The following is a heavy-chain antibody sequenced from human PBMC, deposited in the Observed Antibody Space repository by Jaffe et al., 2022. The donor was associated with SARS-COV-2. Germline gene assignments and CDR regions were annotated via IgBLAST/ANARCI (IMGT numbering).Heavy chain of an antibody. CDR1: GGSISSGSYY. J-gene: IGHJ4*02. CDR3: ASLNMVRVGGGLDY. D-gene: IGHD3-10*01. Sequence: QVQLQESGPGLVKPSQTLSLTCTVSGGSISSGSYYWSWIRQPAGKGLEWIGRIYTSGSTNYNPSLKSRVTISVDTSKNQFSLKLSSVTAADTAVYYCASLNMVRVGGGLDYWGQGTLVTVSS. V-gene: IGHV4-61*02. CDR2: IYTSGST.